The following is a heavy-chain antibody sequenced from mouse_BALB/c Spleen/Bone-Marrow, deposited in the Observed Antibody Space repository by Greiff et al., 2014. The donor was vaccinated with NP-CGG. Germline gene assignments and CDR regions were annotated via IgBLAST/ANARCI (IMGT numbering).Heavy chain of an antibody. Sequence: EVQLQESGPGLVKPSQSLSLTCTVPGYSITSDYAWNWIRPFPGNKLEWMGYISYSGSTSYNPSLKSRISITRDTSKNQFFLQLNSVTTEDTATYYGARRDWDAFAYWGQGTLVTVSA. CDR1: GYSITSDYA. CDR3: ARRDWDAFAY. CDR2: ISYSGST. D-gene: IGHD4-1*01. V-gene: IGHV3-2*02. J-gene: IGHJ3*01.